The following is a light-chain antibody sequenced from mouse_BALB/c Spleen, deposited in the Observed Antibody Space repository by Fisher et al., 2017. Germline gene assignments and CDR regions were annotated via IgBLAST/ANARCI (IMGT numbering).Light chain of an antibody. J-gene: IGKJ1*01. CDR3: HQRSSYRT. V-gene: IGKV4-57*01. Sequence: IVITQTPAILSASPGEKVTMTCSATSSGIYMEWFQPKPGTSPKLWIYSTSNLASGVPARFSGSGSGTSYSLTISSVEAEDAATYYCHQRSSYRTFGGGTKLEVK. CDR2: STS. CDR1: SSGIY.